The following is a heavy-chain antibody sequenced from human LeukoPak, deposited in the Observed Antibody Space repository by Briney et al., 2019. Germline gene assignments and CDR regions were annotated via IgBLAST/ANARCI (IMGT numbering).Heavy chain of an antibody. V-gene: IGHV1-69*05. CDR1: GGTFSSYS. CDR2: IIPIFGTA. D-gene: IGHD2-15*01. J-gene: IGHJ2*01. Sequence: SVMVSCKASGGTFSSYSISWVRQAPGQGLQWMGGIIPIFGTANYAQKFQGRVTITTDESTSTAYMELSSLRSEDTAVYYCARRVDGHQGLWYFDLWGRGTLVTVSS. CDR3: ARRVDGHQGLWYFDL.